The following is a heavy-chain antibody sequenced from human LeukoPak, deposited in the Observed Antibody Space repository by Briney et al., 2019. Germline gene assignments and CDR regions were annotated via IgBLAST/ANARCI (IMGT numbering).Heavy chain of an antibody. D-gene: IGHD3-22*01. J-gene: IGHJ4*02. CDR1: GFTFSSWA. CDR2: FSGDGGAT. Sequence: GGSLRLSRAASGFTFSSWAMSWVRQAPGKGLEWVSAFSGDGGATYYADSVKGRFTISRDNSKNILYLQMNSLRAEDTAVYYCATLITMIHWGQGTLATVSS. CDR3: ATLITMIH. V-gene: IGHV3-23*01.